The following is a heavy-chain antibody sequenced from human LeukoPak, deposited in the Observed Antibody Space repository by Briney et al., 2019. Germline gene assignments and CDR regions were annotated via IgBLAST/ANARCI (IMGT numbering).Heavy chain of an antibody. J-gene: IGHJ4*02. CDR1: GGSISSTGYY. Sequence: SETLSLTCTVSGGSISSTGYYWAWIRQPPGKGLELIATIYYSGTTYYNPSLKSRVTISVDTSKNQFSLKLSSVTAADTAVYYCARSRRFDYFDSWGQGAVVTVSS. D-gene: IGHD3-10*01. V-gene: IGHV4-39*01. CDR2: IYYSGTT. CDR3: ARSRRFDYFDS.